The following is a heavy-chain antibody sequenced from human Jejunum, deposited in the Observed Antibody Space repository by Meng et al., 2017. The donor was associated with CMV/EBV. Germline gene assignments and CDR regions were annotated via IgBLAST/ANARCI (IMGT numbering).Heavy chain of an antibody. CDR1: GFTFSSYW. J-gene: IGHJ4*02. CDR2: INSDGSST. V-gene: IGHV3-74*01. CDR3: VGEVGMRAFDN. Sequence: LSCAASGFTFSSYWMHWVRQAPGKGLVWVSRINSDGSSTSYADSVKGRFTISRDNSKNTLYLQMNSLRLEDTAVYYCVGEVGMRAFDNWGQGTLVTVSS. D-gene: IGHD1-26*01.